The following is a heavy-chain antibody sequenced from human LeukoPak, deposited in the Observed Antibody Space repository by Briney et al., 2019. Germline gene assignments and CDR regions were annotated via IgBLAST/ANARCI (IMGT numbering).Heavy chain of an antibody. J-gene: IGHJ5*02. Sequence: GSSVKVSCKHSVGTFSSYSFCWVRQAPGQGLEWMGRIIPILGIANYAQKFQGRVTITADKSTSTAYMELSSLRSEDTAVYYCARVGSGWSPWFDPWGQGTRFTVSS. V-gene: IGHV1-69*02. CDR2: IIPILGIA. CDR3: ARVGSGWSPWFDP. D-gene: IGHD6-13*01. CDR1: VGTFSSYS.